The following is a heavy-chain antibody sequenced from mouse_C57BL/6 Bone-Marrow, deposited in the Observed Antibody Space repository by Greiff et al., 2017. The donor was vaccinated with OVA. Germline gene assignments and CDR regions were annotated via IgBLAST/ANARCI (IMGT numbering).Heavy chain of an antibody. CDR3: AGWNYGSSYGAWFAY. V-gene: IGHV14-3*01. Sequence: EVQLQQSVAELVRPGASVKLSCTASGFTIKNTYMHWVKQRPEQGLEWIGRIDPANGNTKYAPKFQGKATITADTSSNTAYVQLSSLTSEDSAIYYCAGWNYGSSYGAWFAYWGQGTLVTVSA. D-gene: IGHD1-1*01. CDR1: GFTIKNTY. CDR2: IDPANGNT. J-gene: IGHJ3*01.